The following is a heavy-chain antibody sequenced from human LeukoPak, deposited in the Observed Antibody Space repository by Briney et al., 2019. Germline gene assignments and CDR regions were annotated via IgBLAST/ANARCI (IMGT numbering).Heavy chain of an antibody. CDR2: IYYSGST. V-gene: IGHV4-59*02. CDR3: TGGVTSNTEWELLHY. Sequence: SETLSLTCTVSGGSVSSYYWSWIRQPPGKGLEWIGYIYYSGSTNYNPSLKSRVTISVDTSKNQFSLKLSSVTAADTAVYYCTGGVTSNTEWELLHYWGQGTLVTVSS. CDR1: GGSVSSYY. J-gene: IGHJ4*02. D-gene: IGHD1-26*01.